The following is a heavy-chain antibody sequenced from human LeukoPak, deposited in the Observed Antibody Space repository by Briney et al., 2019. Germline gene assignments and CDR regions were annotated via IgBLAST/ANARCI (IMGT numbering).Heavy chain of an antibody. Sequence: ASVKVSCKASGYTFTSYGISWVRQAPGQGLEWMGRISAYNGNTNYAQKLQGRVTMTTDTSTSTAYMELRSLRSDDTAVYYCARDLELLGIAALIYWGQGTLVTVSS. V-gene: IGHV1-18*01. CDR1: GYTFTSYG. D-gene: IGHD6-6*01. CDR2: ISAYNGNT. CDR3: ARDLELLGIAALIY. J-gene: IGHJ4*02.